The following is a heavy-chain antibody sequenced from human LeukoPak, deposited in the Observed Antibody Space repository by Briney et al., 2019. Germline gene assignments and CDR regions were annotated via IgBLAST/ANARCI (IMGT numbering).Heavy chain of an antibody. Sequence: PSETLSLTCTVSGDSLTSHYWSWIRQPPGKGLEWIGYIYYTGSTKYNPSLKNRVTISADTSKNQLSLKLSSVTAADTAVYYCARETTWVFDYWGPGSLVTVSS. CDR2: IYYTGST. D-gene: IGHD1-14*01. V-gene: IGHV4-59*11. CDR3: ARETTWVFDY. J-gene: IGHJ4*02. CDR1: GDSLTSHY.